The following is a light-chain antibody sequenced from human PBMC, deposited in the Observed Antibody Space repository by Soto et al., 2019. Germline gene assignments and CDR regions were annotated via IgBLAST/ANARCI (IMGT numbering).Light chain of an antibody. CDR1: QSVSSTY. CDR2: GAS. V-gene: IGKV3-20*01. Sequence: EMVLTQSPGTLSLSPGDRATLSCRASQSVSSTYLAWYQHKPGQAPRLLIYGASSRETGIPDTFSGSGSGTDFTLTISRLEPEDVAVYYCEQYDSSPYTFGQGTKLEIK. J-gene: IGKJ2*01. CDR3: EQYDSSPYT.